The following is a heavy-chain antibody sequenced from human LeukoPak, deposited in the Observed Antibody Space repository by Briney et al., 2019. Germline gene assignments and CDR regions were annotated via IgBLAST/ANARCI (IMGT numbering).Heavy chain of an antibody. Sequence: SGKVSCKASGYTFTSYAMHWVRQAPGQGLEWMGGIIPIFGTANYAQKFQGRVTITADESTSTAYMELSSLRSEDTAVYYCARSGYSSGWPGAPDIWGQGTMVTVSS. CDR1: GYTFTSYA. J-gene: IGHJ3*02. CDR2: IIPIFGTA. V-gene: IGHV1-69*13. CDR3: ARSGYSSGWPGAPDI. D-gene: IGHD6-19*01.